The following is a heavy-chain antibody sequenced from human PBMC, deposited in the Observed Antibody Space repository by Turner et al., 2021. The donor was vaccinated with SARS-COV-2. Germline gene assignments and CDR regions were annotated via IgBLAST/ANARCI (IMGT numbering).Heavy chain of an antibody. D-gene: IGHD1-26*01. CDR3: ARHSPELRGDYFNY. Sequence: QLQLQESGPGLVKPSETLSLTCTVSGGSISSSSSYWGWIRQPPGKGLEWIGYIYYSGSTYYNPSLKSRVTISVDTSKNQFSLKLSSVTAADTAVYYCARHSPELRGDYFNYWGQGTLVTVSS. V-gene: IGHV4-39*01. CDR1: GGSISSSSSY. CDR2: IYYSGST. J-gene: IGHJ4*02.